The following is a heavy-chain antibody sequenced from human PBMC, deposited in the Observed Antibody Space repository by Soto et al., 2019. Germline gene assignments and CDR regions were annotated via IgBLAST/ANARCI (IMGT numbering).Heavy chain of an antibody. CDR2: ISHSGRT. CDR1: GGSVSSGDYY. Sequence: SETLSLTCSVSGGSVSSGDYYWNWIRQPPGKGLEWIGYISHSGRTDSSPSLKNRVTMSVDTSKNQFSLRLTSVTAADTAVYFFATRPPPGSIDYWCPGILVT. CDR3: ATRPPPGSIDY. D-gene: IGHD2-2*02. J-gene: IGHJ4*02. V-gene: IGHV4-61*08.